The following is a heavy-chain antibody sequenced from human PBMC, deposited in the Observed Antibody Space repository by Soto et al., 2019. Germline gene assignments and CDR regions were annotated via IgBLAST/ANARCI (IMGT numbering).Heavy chain of an antibody. CDR3: AKDLSSWSGFGLGH. J-gene: IGHJ5*02. CDR2: NSGSGDST. Sequence: EVQLLESGGGSVQPGESLRLSCAGSGFSFSTYAMSWVRQAPGKGLEWISVNSGSGDSTYYADSVKGRFTISRDNSRNTLYLQMSSLRAEDTAVYHCAKDLSSWSGFGLGHWGQGTLVTVST. V-gene: IGHV3-23*01. CDR1: GFSFSTYA. D-gene: IGHD3-3*01.